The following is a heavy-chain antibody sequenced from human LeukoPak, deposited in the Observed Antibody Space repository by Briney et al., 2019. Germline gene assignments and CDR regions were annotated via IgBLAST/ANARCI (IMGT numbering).Heavy chain of an antibody. Sequence: GGSLRLSCAASGFNFRNYVMSWVRQAPGKGLEWVSTISGSTGSGGNTYYADSVKGRFTISRDNSKNTLYLQMNSLRAEDTAMYYCASDPNNSGSGSFAYYWGQGTLVTVSS. CDR2: ISGSTGSGGNT. J-gene: IGHJ4*02. CDR1: GFNFRNYV. V-gene: IGHV3-23*01. D-gene: IGHD3-10*01. CDR3: ASDPNNSGSGSFAYY.